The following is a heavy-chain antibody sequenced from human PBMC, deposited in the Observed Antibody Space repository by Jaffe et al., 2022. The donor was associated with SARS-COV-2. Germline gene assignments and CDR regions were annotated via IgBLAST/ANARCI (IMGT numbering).Heavy chain of an antibody. CDR1: GGSISSDNFY. D-gene: IGHD3-10*01. Sequence: QVQLQESGPGLVKPSQTLSLTCTVSGGSISSDNFYWNWIRQPAGKGLEWIGRIYSSGSTNYNPSLKSRVTISTDTSKNELSLRVNSVTAADTAVYYCATAPGSGNYGSNIYYNNAMDVWGQGTTVTVSS. V-gene: IGHV4-61*02. CDR3: ATAPGSGNYGSNIYYNNAMDV. J-gene: IGHJ6*02. CDR2: IYSSGST.